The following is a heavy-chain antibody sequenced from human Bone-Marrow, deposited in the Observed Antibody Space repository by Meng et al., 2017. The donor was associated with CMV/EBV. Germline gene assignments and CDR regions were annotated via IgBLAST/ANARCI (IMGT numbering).Heavy chain of an antibody. V-gene: IGHV3-30*04. CDR1: GFTFSSYA. CDR2: ISYDGSNK. CDR3: TLGYCSGGSCYTRVQGYYYYGMDV. Sequence: GGSLRLSCAASGFTFSSYAMHWVRQAPGKGLEWVAVISYDGSNKYYADSVKGRFTISRDNAKNTLYLQMNSLRAEDTAVYYCTLGYCSGGSCYTRVQGYYYYGMDVCGQGTTVTVSS. D-gene: IGHD2-15*01. J-gene: IGHJ6*02.